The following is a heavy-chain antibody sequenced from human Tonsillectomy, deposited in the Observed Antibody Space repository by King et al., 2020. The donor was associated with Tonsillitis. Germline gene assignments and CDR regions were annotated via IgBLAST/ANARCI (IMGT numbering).Heavy chain of an antibody. CDR1: GFTFSSYA. Sequence: VQLVESGGGLVQPGGSLRLSCAASGFTFSSYAMSWVRQAPGKGLEWVSAIIGSGGSTYYADSVKGRFTISRDNSKNTLDLQMNSLRAEDTAVYYCAKGRVRGVIITVWFDPWGQGTLVTVSS. CDR3: AKGRVRGVIITVWFDP. V-gene: IGHV3-23*04. J-gene: IGHJ5*02. CDR2: IIGSGGST. D-gene: IGHD3-10*01.